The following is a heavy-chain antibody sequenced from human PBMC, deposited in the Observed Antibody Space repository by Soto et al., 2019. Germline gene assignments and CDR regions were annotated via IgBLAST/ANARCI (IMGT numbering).Heavy chain of an antibody. V-gene: IGHV3-30-3*01. CDR2: ISDDGSNK. J-gene: IGHJ6*02. Sequence: QVHLVESGGGVVQPGRSLRLSCAASGFTFSNNAMVWVLQAPGKGLEWVAVISDDGSNKYIAESVKGRFTISRDNSKNTLFLQVNRLRAEDTAVYYCARATTTSAFSAMDVWGQGTTVNVSS. CDR1: GFTFSNNA. D-gene: IGHD1-1*01. CDR3: ARATTTSAFSAMDV.